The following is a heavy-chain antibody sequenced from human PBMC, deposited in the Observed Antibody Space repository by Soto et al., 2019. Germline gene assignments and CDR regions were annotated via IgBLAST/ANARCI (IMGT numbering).Heavy chain of an antibody. J-gene: IGHJ6*02. D-gene: IGHD3-10*01. CDR3: VRERGLSSYYGMDV. V-gene: IGHV3-21*02. Sequence: EVQLVESGGGLVKPGGSLRLSCAASGFTLTSYSMNWVRQASGKGLEWVSSISSSSSHIYYADSVKGRFTISRDNARNSLYLQMNSLRAEDTAVYYCVRERGLSSYYGMDVWGQGITVTVSS. CDR2: ISSSSSHI. CDR1: GFTLTSYS.